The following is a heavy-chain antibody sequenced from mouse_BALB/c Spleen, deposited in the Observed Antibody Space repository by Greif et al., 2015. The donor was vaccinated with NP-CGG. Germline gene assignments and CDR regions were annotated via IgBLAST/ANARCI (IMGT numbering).Heavy chain of an antibody. D-gene: IGHD1-1*01. CDR1: GYTFTSYW. CDR2: INPSTGYT. J-gene: IGHJ3*01. CDR3: ATTVVATFAY. Sequence: LMESGAELAKPGASVKMSCKASGYTFTSYWMHWVKQRPGQGLEWIGYINPSTGYTEYNQKFKDKATLTADKSSSTAYMQLSSLTSEDSAVYYCATTVVATFAYWGQGTLVTVSA. V-gene: IGHV1-7*01.